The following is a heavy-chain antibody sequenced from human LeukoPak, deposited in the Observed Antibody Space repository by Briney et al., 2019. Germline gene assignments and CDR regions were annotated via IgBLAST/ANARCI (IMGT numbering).Heavy chain of an antibody. V-gene: IGHV3-66*01. J-gene: IGHJ4*02. D-gene: IGHD5-18*01. CDR2: IYGGGDT. CDR1: GFTVNNNY. CDR3: ARDQRALGYSYGFDY. Sequence: GGSLRLSCAASGFTVNNNYVNWVRQAPGKGLEWVSIIYGGGDTSYADSVKGRFTISRDNSKNTLYLQMNSLRAEDTAVYYCARDQRALGYSYGFDYWGQGTLVTVSS.